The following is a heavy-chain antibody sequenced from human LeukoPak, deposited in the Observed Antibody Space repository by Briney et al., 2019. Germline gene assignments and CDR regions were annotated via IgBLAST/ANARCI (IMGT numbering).Heavy chain of an antibody. D-gene: IGHD2-2*01. CDR1: GGSISSYY. CDR2: IYYSGST. Sequence: SETLSLTCTVSGGSISSYYWSWIRQPPGKGLEWIVYIYYSGSTNYNPSLKSRVTISVDTSKNQFSLKLSSVTAADTAVFYCARDLYCSSTTCTLDYWGQGTLVTVSS. J-gene: IGHJ4*02. CDR3: ARDLYCSSTTCTLDY. V-gene: IGHV4-59*12.